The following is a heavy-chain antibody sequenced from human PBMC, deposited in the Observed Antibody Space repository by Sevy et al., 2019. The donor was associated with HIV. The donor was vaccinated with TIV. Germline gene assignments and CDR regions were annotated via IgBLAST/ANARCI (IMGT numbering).Heavy chain of an antibody. J-gene: IGHJ5*02. V-gene: IGHV3-7*03. CDR2: MNQDGGTK. CDR3: GGDHSYGWAFGS. CDR1: GFPFSMYW. D-gene: IGHD5-18*01. Sequence: GGSLRLSCAASGFPFSMYWMYWVRQAPGKGLEWVTTMNQDGGTKYYVDSVKGRFTISRDNAKNSLYLLMNSLRAEDTAIYYCGGDHSYGWAFGSWGQGTLVTVSS.